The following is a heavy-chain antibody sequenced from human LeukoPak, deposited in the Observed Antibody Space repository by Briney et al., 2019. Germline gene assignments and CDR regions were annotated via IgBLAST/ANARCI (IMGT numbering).Heavy chain of an antibody. J-gene: IGHJ4*02. CDR2: INHSGST. D-gene: IGHD3-10*01. V-gene: IGHV4-39*07. CDR1: GGSISSSSFY. CDR3: ARGSYLFDY. Sequence: PSETLSLTCTVSGGSISSSSFYWGWIRQPPGKGLEWIGEINHSGSTNYNPSLKSRVTISVDTSKNQFSLKLSSVTAADTAVYYCARGSYLFDYWGQGTLVTVSS.